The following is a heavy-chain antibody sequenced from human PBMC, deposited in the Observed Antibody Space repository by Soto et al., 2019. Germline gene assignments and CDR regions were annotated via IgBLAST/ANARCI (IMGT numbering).Heavy chain of an antibody. CDR3: ARVYSVNYLGYFDY. CDR2: IYHSGST. V-gene: IGHV4-4*02. J-gene: IGHJ4*02. Sequence: SETLSLTCAVSGGSISSSNWWSWVRQPPGKGLEWIGEIYHSGSTNYNPSLKSRVTMSVDTSKRQFSLNLSSLTAADTAVYYWARVYSVNYLGYFDYWGQGALVTVSS. D-gene: IGHD6-13*01. CDR1: GGSISSSNW.